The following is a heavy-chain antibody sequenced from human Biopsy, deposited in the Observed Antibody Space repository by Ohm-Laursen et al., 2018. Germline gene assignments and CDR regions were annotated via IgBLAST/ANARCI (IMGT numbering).Heavy chain of an antibody. Sequence: TLSLTCTVSSDSISSYYWSWIRQPPGKGLQWIGYVYYTGSTDYNPSLQSRVTISVNTSKNHFSLRLRSVTPADTAIYYCARDRGYYSDRTVPGYFDLWGRGTLVTVSS. CDR3: ARDRGYYSDRTVPGYFDL. J-gene: IGHJ2*01. CDR2: VYYTGST. D-gene: IGHD3-22*01. V-gene: IGHV4-59*01. CDR1: SDSISSYY.